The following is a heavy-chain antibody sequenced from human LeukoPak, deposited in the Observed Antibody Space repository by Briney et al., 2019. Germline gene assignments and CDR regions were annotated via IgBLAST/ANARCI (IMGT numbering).Heavy chain of an antibody. V-gene: IGHV1-2*02. J-gene: IGHJ4*02. CDR3: ARGPGVLEWLLNPDY. D-gene: IGHD3-3*01. Sequence: APVKVSCRTSGYNFINYFIHWVRQAPGQGLEWMGWLNPHSGDTFYAQNFQGRVTFTRDTSGSAAYMELSGLKSDDTAVYYCARGPGVLEWLLNPDYWGQGTLVTASS. CDR1: GYNFINYF. CDR2: LNPHSGDT.